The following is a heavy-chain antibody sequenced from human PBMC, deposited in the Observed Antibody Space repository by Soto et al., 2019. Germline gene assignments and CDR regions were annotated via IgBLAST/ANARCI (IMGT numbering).Heavy chain of an antibody. Sequence: GGSLRLSCAASGFTVSSNYMSWVRQAPGKGLEWVSVIYSGGSTYYADSVKGRFTISRDNSKNTLYLQMNSLRDEDTAVYYCARDRGSYYWFDPWGQGTLVTVSS. CDR3: ARDRGSYYWFDP. CDR1: GFTVSSNY. CDR2: IYSGGST. V-gene: IGHV3-66*01. D-gene: IGHD1-26*01. J-gene: IGHJ5*02.